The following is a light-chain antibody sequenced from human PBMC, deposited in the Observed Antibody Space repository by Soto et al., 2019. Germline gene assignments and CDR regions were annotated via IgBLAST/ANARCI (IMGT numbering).Light chain of an antibody. Sequence: QSVLTQPPSASGTPGQRITISCSGSSSNIERNTVNWYQQLPGTAPKLLIYDNSQRPSGVPDRFSGSKSGTSASLAISGLQSADEADYYGAAWDASLNGPVFGGGTKLTVL. V-gene: IGLV1-44*01. CDR2: DNS. CDR1: SSNIERNT. J-gene: IGLJ2*01. CDR3: AAWDASLNGPV.